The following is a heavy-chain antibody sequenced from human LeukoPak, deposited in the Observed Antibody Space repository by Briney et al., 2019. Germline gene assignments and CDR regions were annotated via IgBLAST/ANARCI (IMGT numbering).Heavy chain of an antibody. CDR3: AKKQSDSWLPAYYFDY. CDR1: GFTFSSYA. Sequence: PGGSLRLSCAASGFTFSSYAMSWVPQAPGKGLEWVSAISGSGGSTYYADSVKGRFTISRDNSKNTLYLQMNSLRAEDTAVYYCAKKQSDSWLPAYYFDYWGQGTLVTVSS. V-gene: IGHV3-23*01. J-gene: IGHJ4*02. D-gene: IGHD6-19*01. CDR2: ISGSGGST.